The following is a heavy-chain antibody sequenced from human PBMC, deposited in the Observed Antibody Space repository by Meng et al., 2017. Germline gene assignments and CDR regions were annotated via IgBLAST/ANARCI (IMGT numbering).Heavy chain of an antibody. J-gene: IGHJ4*02. CDR1: GFNVSSNY. V-gene: IGHV3-53*05. CDR3: ARASYYYDSSGYYYEYFDY. Sequence: GESLKISCAASGFNVSSNYMCWVRQAPGKGLEWVSVIYSGGSTYYADSAKGRFTISRDNSKNTLYLQMNSLRAEDTAVYYCARASYYYDSSGYYYEYFDYWGQGTLVTVSS. CDR2: IYSGGST. D-gene: IGHD3-22*01.